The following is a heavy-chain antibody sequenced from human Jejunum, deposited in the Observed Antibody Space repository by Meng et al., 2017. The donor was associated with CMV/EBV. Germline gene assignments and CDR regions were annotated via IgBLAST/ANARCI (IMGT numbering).Heavy chain of an antibody. CDR3: AKGADSSWYTGES. D-gene: IGHD2-2*02. CDR2: TFRSGTT. Sequence: EVQLVESGGGLIQLGGSLRLSCAASVFTVSSGYMTWVRQAPEKGLEWLSITFRSGTTYFADSVKGRFSISRDNSKNTLYLQMNSLRVEDTAVYYCAKGADSSWYTGESWGQGTLVTVSS. J-gene: IGHJ5*02. V-gene: IGHV3-53*01. CDR1: VFTVSSGY.